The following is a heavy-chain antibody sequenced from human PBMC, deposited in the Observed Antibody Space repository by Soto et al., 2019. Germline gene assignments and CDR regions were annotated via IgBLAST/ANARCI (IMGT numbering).Heavy chain of an antibody. CDR1: GYTFTSYG. Sequence: GXSVKVSCKASGYTFTSYGISWVRQAPGQGLEWMGWISAYNGNTNYAQKLQGRVTMTTDTSTSTAYMELRSLRSDDTAVYHCARDLGIAVAVLGMDVWGQGTTVTVSS. D-gene: IGHD6-19*01. CDR2: ISAYNGNT. V-gene: IGHV1-18*01. J-gene: IGHJ6*02. CDR3: ARDLGIAVAVLGMDV.